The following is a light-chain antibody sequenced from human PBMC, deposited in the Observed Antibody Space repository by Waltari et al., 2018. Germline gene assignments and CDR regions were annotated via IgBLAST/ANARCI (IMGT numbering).Light chain of an antibody. CDR1: QTLVHSDGNTY. CDR2: KVS. Sequence: VVMTQSPLSLPVTLGQPASISCRSSQTLVHSDGNTYLNWLQQRPGQSPRRLIYKVSNRDSGVPDRFSGSGAGADFTLKSSRVEAEDVGVYYCMQRTQWPGTFGQGTKVEF. V-gene: IGKV2-30*02. CDR3: MQRTQWPGT. J-gene: IGKJ1*01.